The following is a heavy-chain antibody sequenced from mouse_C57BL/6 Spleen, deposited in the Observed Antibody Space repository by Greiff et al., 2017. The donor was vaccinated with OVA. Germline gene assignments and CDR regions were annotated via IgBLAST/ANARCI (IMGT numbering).Heavy chain of an antibody. CDR3: AIYDYDGDYAMDY. D-gene: IGHD2-4*01. J-gene: IGHJ4*01. CDR1: GFSLTSYG. CDR2: IWGGGST. V-gene: IGHV2-9*01. Sequence: VQGVESGPGLVAPSQSLSITCTVSGFSLTSYGVDWVRQPPGKGLEWLGVIWGGGSTNYNSALMSRLSISKDNSKSQVFLKMNSLQTDDTAMYYCAIYDYDGDYAMDYWGQGTSVTVSS.